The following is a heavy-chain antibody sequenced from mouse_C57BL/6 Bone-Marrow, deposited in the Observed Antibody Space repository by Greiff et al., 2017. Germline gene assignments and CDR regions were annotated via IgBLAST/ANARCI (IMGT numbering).Heavy chain of an antibody. J-gene: IGHJ4*01. CDR3: ARSGISIYYYGSSYYAMDY. V-gene: IGHV1-67*01. CDR1: GYTFTDYA. CDR2: ISTYYGDA. D-gene: IGHD1-1*01. Sequence: QVQLQQSGPELVRPGVSVKISCKGSGYTFTDYAMHWVKQSHATSLEWIGVISTYYGDASYNQKFKDKATMTVDKSSSTAYMELARLTSEDSAVYYCARSGISIYYYGSSYYAMDYWGQGTSVTVSS.